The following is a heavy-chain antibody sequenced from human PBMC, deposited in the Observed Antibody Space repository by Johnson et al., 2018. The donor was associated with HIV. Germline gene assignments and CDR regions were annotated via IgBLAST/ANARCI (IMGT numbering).Heavy chain of an antibody. V-gene: IGHV3-30*02. J-gene: IGHJ3*02. Sequence: QVQLVESGGGLVQPGGSLRLSCAASGFIFSSYGMHWVRQAPGKGLEWVAFIWYDGRRKYYPDSVKGRFTISRVNSKNMLYLQMNSLRVEDTAVYYCVKEASRGTVTQAPDAFDIWGQGTVVTVSS. CDR1: GFIFSSYG. D-gene: IGHD4-17*01. CDR2: IWYDGRRK. CDR3: VKEASRGTVTQAPDAFDI.